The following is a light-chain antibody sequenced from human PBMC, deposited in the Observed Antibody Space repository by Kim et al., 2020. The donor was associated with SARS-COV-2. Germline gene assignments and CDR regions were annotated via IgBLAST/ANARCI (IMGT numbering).Light chain of an antibody. V-gene: IGLV3-19*01. J-gene: IGLJ3*02. CDR2: GKY. CDR1: SLRNYY. Sequence: ALGQTVRLTCQGDSLRNYYATWFQQRPGQAPILVLYGKYNRPSGIPDRFSGSASGDTASLTITGAQAEDEADYYCNSRDISGDHVVFCGGTQLTVL. CDR3: NSRDISGDHVV.